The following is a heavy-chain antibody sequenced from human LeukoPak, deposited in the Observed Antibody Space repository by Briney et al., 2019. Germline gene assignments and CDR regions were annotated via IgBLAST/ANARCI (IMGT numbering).Heavy chain of an antibody. CDR1: GGSISSGDYY. D-gene: IGHD3/OR15-3a*01. CDR3: ARVDPGEGLVTFDY. V-gene: IGHV4-30-4*01. CDR2: IYYSGST. J-gene: IGHJ4*02. Sequence: SRTLSLTCTVSGGSISSGDYYWSWIRQPPGKGLEWIGYIYYSGSTYYNPSLKSRVTISVDTSKNQFSLKLSSVTAADTAVYYCARVDPGEGLVTFDYWGQGTLVTVSS.